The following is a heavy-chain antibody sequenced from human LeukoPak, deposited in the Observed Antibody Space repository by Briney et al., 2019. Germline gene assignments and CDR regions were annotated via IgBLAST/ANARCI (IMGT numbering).Heavy chain of an antibody. D-gene: IGHD4-17*01. CDR3: AIPRAGYGDYRSFDY. J-gene: IGHJ4*02. V-gene: IGHV1-69*13. Sequence: SVKVSCKASGGTFSSYAISWVRQAPGQGLEWMGGIIPIFGTANYAQKFQGRVTIAADESTSTAYMELSSLRSEDTAVYYCAIPRAGYGDYRSFDYWGQGTLVTVSS. CDR1: GGTFSSYA. CDR2: IIPIFGTA.